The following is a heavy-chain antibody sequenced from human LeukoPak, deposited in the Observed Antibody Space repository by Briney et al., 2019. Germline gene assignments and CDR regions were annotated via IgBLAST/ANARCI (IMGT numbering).Heavy chain of an antibody. D-gene: IGHD4-17*01. CDR3: ARDFQQAYGDYGDYFDY. CDR1: GYTFTSYG. CDR2: IIPILGIA. Sequence: SVKVSCKASGYTFTSYGISWVRQAPGQGLEWMGRIIPILGIANYAQKFQGRVTITADKSTSTAYMELSSLRSEDTAVYYCARDFQQAYGDYGDYFDYWGQGTLVTVSS. J-gene: IGHJ4*02. V-gene: IGHV1-69*04.